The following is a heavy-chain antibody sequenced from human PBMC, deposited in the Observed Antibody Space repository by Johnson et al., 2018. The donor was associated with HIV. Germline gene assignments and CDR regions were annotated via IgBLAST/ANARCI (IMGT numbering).Heavy chain of an antibody. CDR1: GFTFSSYG. Sequence: QVLLVESGGGVVQPGGSLRLSCAASGFTFSSYGMHWVRQAPGKGLEWVALIRYDGSNKYYADSVKGRFTISRDNSKNTLYLQMNSLRAEDTAVYYCARGEDGVDAFDIWGQGTMVTVSS. D-gene: IGHD4-17*01. V-gene: IGHV3-30*02. CDR3: ARGEDGVDAFDI. CDR2: IRYDGSNK. J-gene: IGHJ3*02.